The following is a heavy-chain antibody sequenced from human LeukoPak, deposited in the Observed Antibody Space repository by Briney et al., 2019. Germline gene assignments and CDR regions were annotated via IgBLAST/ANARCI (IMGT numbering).Heavy chain of an antibody. CDR1: GGSISSGDYY. CDR3: ARDYKQLLYFQH. J-gene: IGHJ1*01. D-gene: IGHD6-13*01. V-gene: IGHV4-30-4*01. CDR2: IYYSGST. Sequence: SETLSLTCTVSGGSISSGDYYWSWIRQPPGKGLEWIGYIYYSGSTYYNPSLKSRVTISVDTSKNQFSLKLSSVTAADTPVYYCARDYKQLLYFQHWGQGTLVTVSS.